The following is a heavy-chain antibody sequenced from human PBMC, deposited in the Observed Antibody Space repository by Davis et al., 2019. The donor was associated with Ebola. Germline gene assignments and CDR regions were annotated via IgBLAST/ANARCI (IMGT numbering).Heavy chain of an antibody. CDR1: GFTFDDYA. D-gene: IGHD4-17*01. CDR3: ARDLGRVTVGN. V-gene: IGHV3-9*01. CDR2: ISWKSART. J-gene: IGHJ4*02. Sequence: PGGSLRLSCAASGFTFDDYAMHWVRQAPGKGLEWVSGISWKSARTGYADSVKGRFTISRDNAKASLYLQMNSLKTGDTAFYYCARDLGRVTVGNWGQGTLVTVSS.